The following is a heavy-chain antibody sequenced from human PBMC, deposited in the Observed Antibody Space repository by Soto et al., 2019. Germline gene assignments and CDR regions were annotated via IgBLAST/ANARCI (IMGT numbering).Heavy chain of an antibody. D-gene: IGHD3-10*01. J-gene: IGHJ4*02. Sequence: PGGSLRLSCAGSGFTFSSYSMSWVRQAPGKGLEWVSGFRSSGDGGTTYYADSVKGRFTISRDNSKNTLFLQMNSLRAEDTAIYYCAKKVNSGPGSQYFDYWGQGTLVTVSS. CDR2: FRSSGDGGTT. CDR1: GFTFSSYS. V-gene: IGHV3-23*01. CDR3: AKKVNSGPGSQYFDY.